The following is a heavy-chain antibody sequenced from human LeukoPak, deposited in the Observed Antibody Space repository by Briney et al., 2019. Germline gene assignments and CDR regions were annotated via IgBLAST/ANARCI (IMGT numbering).Heavy chain of an antibody. CDR3: ARGWYEALYYYYYYMDV. V-gene: IGHV3-48*02. J-gene: IGHJ6*03. CDR2: ISSSSSTI. Sequence: GGSLRLSCAASGFTFSSYSMNWVRQAPGKGLEWVSYISSSSSTIYYADSVKGRFTISRDNAKNSLYLQMNSLRDEDTAVYCCARGWYEALYYYYYYMDVRGKGTTVTVSS. D-gene: IGHD6-13*01. CDR1: GFTFSSYS.